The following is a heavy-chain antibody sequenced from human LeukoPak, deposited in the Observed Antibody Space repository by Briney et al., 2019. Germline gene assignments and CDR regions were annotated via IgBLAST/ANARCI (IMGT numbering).Heavy chain of an antibody. CDR1: GGSIRKYY. D-gene: IGHD4-17*01. CDR2: IYSSGST. V-gene: IGHV4-4*07. J-gene: IGHJ4*02. CDR3: ARDDYSRN. Sequence: SETLSLTCTVSGGSIRKYYWSWIRQPAGKGLEWIGRIYSSGSTTYNPSLKSRVTMSVDTSKNQFSLKLSSVTAADTAVYYCARDDYSRNWGQGTLVTVSS.